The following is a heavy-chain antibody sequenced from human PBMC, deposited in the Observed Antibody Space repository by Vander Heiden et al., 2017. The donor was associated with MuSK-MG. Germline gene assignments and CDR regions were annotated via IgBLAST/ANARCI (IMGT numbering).Heavy chain of an antibody. CDR3: ARRPIGYCSSTSCYANWFDP. V-gene: IGHV4-61*01. J-gene: IGHJ5*02. CDR2: IYSCGST. Sequence: QVQLQESGPGLVKPSETLSLTCTASGGSVSSGSYYWSWIRQPPGKGLEWIGYIYSCGSTNYNPSLKGRVTISVDTSKSQFSLKLSSVTAADTAVYYCARRPIGYCSSTSCYANWFDPWGQGTLGTVA. D-gene: IGHD2-2*01. CDR1: GGSVSSGSYY.